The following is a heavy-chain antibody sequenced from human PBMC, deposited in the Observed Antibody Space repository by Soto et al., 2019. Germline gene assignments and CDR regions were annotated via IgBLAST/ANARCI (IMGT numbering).Heavy chain of an antibody. V-gene: IGHV3-23*01. CDR3: ARDRGDGYPDLAY. CDR2: ISGSGGST. J-gene: IGHJ4*02. Sequence: GGSLRLSCSASGFTFSSSSMSWVRQAPGEGLEWVSGISGSGGSTYYADSMKGRFTISRDNSKNTLYLQMNSLRAEDTALYYCARDRGDGYPDLAYWGQGTLVTVS. D-gene: IGHD5-12*01. CDR1: GFTFSSSS.